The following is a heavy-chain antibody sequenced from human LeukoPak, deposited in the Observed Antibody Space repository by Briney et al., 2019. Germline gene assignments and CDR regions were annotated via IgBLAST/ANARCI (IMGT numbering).Heavy chain of an antibody. D-gene: IGHD3-16*02. CDR1: GFTFSSYN. Sequence: PGGSLRLSCAASGFTFSSYNMNWVRQAPGKGLEWVSSISSSSTYIYYAESMKGRFTISRDNAKNSLYLQMNSLRAEDTAVYYCARVPAGVIGMKDAFDIWGQGTMVTVSS. CDR2: ISSSSTYI. V-gene: IGHV3-21*01. J-gene: IGHJ3*02. CDR3: ARVPAGVIGMKDAFDI.